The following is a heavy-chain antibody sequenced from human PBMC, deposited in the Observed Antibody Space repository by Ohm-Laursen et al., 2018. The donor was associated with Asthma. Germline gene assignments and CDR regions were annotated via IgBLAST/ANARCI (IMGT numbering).Heavy chain of an antibody. CDR1: GGTFSSYA. V-gene: IGHV1-69*17. J-gene: IGHJ4*02. Sequence: SSVKVSCKASGGTFSSYAISWVRQAPGQGLEWMGGIIPIFGIANYAQKFQGRVTITADKSTSTAYMELSSLRSEDTAVYYCAREDSSSSPFDYWGQGTLVTVSS. CDR3: AREDSSSSPFDY. D-gene: IGHD6-6*01. CDR2: IIPIFGIA.